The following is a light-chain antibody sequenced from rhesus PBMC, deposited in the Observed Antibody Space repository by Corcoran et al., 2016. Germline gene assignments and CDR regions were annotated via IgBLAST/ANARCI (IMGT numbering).Light chain of an antibody. CDR2: KAY. Sequence: DIQMTQSPSSLSASVGDTVTITCRASQSISRWLAWYQQKPGKAPKILIDKAYTLESGVPSRLSGTGSGSDFILTISSLQSEDFATYICQQYSESPPTFGQGTKVEIK. V-gene: IGKV1-22*01. CDR3: QQYSESPPT. CDR1: QSISRW. J-gene: IGKJ1*01.